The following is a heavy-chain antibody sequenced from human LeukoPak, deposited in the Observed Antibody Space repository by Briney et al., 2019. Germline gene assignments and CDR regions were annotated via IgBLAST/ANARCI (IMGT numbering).Heavy chain of an antibody. CDR1: AFIFSSYT. Sequence: GGSLRLSCAASAFIFSSYTMNWVRQAPGNGLEWVSSISMSSRYIYYADSVKGRFTISRNKRKNSLYLQMNSLRTEDTAVYYCARGSESGSYYYWGQGTLVTVSS. V-gene: IGHV3-21*01. J-gene: IGHJ4*02. CDR2: ISMSSRYI. D-gene: IGHD1-26*01. CDR3: ARGSESGSYYY.